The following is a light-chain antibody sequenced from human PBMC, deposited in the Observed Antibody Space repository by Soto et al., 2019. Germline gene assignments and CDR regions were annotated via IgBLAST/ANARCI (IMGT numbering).Light chain of an antibody. Sequence: QSALTQPASVSGSPGQSITISCTGTSTNIGADNYVSWFHQHPGKAPKLLIFVNSNRPSGVSNRFSGSKSVNTASLTISGLQAEDEADYYCSSYTTSITGYVFGRGTKLTVL. CDR3: SSYTTSITGYV. V-gene: IGLV2-14*01. CDR2: VNS. J-gene: IGLJ2*01. CDR1: STNIGADNY.